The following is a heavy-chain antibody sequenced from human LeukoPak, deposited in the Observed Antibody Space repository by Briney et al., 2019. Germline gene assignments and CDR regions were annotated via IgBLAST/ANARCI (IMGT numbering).Heavy chain of an antibody. V-gene: IGHV1-2*02. Sequence: ASVKVSCKASGCTFTGYYMHWVREAPGQGLEWMGWINPNSGGTNYAQKFQGRVTMTRDTSISTAYMELSRLRSDDTAVYYCARERVAGKNWFDPWGQGTLVTVPS. CDR1: GCTFTGYY. CDR2: INPNSGGT. D-gene: IGHD6-19*01. J-gene: IGHJ5*02. CDR3: ARERVAGKNWFDP.